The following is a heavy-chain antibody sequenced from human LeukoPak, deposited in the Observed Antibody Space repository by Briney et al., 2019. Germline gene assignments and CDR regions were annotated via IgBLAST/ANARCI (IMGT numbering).Heavy chain of an antibody. V-gene: IGHV4-39*07. D-gene: IGHD3-9*01. CDR3: ARELVYYDILTGYYGVGVFDY. J-gene: IGHJ4*02. CDR1: GVSISTSRYY. Sequence: SETLSLTCTVSGVSISTSRYYWGWIRQPPGKGLEWIGNIYYTGPTYYNASLESRVTISLDTSKNQFSLKLSSVTAADTAVYYCARELVYYDILTGYYGVGVFDYWGQGTLVTVSS. CDR2: IYYTGPT.